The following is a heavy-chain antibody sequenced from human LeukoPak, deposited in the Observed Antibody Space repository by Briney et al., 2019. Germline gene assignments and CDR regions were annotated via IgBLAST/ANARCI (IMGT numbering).Heavy chain of an antibody. Sequence: SVKVSCKASGYTFNSYGISWVRQAPGQGLEWMGGIIPIFGTANYAQKFQGRVTITADESTSTAYMELSSLRSEDTAVYYCAGIPSLWFGELFHYYYYGMGVWGQGTTVTVSS. D-gene: IGHD3-10*01. CDR3: AGIPSLWFGELFHYYYYGMGV. V-gene: IGHV1-69*13. CDR1: GYTFNSYG. J-gene: IGHJ6*02. CDR2: IIPIFGTA.